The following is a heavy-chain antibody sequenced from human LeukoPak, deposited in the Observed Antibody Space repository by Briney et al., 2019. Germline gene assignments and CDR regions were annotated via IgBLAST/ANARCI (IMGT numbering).Heavy chain of an antibody. CDR3: AKSRNYYDSSGYPY. Sequence: QTGGSLRLSCAASGFTFSSYAMSWVRQAPGKGLEWVSAISGSGGSTYYADSVKGRFTISRDNSKNTLYLQMNSLRAEDTAVYYCAKSRNYYDSSGYPYWGQGTLVTVSS. D-gene: IGHD3-22*01. J-gene: IGHJ4*02. CDR1: GFTFSSYA. V-gene: IGHV3-23*01. CDR2: ISGSGGST.